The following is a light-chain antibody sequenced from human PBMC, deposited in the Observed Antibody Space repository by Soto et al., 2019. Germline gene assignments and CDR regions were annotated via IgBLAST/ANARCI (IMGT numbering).Light chain of an antibody. V-gene: IGKV3D-20*01. Sequence: EVVLTQSPATLSLSPGETATLSCGASQPLSTNFLAWYQQRPGLAPRLILYEASVRATGIPDRFSGSGSGPDFTLTIYRLEPEDFAVYYCQQYGNPPLTCGGGTRVEIK. J-gene: IGKJ4*01. CDR1: QPLSTNF. CDR2: EAS. CDR3: QQYGNPPLT.